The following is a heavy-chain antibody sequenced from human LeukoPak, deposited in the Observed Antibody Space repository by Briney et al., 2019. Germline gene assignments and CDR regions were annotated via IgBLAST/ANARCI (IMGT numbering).Heavy chain of an antibody. CDR3: ARGAYGSGSYYSNWFDP. CDR1: GYTFTGYY. J-gene: IGHJ5*01. V-gene: IGHV1-2*06. CDR2: INPNSGGT. Sequence: ASVKVSCKASGYTFTGYYMHWVRQAPGQGLEWMGRINPNSGGTNYAQKFQGRVTMTSDTSISTAYMELSRLRSDDTAVYYCARGAYGSGSYYSNWFDPWGQGTLVTVSS. D-gene: IGHD3-10*01.